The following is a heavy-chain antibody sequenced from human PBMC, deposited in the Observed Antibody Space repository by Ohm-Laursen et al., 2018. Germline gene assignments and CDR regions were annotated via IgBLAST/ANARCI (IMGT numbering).Heavy chain of an antibody. D-gene: IGHD1-1*01. J-gene: IGHJ4*02. CDR3: AKGTTDVDY. CDR1: GFTFDDYA. CDR2: ISVSGSST. Sequence: SLRLSCAASGFTFDDYAMHWVRQAPGKGLEWVSGISVSGSSTDYADSVKGRFTISRDNSKNTLHLQMNSLRAEDTAVYYCAKGTTDVDYWGQGTLVTVSS. V-gene: IGHV3-23*01.